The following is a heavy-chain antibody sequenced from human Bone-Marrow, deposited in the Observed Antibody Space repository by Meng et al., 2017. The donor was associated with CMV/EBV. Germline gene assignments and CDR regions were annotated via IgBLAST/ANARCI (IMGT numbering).Heavy chain of an antibody. V-gene: IGHV3-7*01. CDR3: ARDTDSSGYYYNYYYGMDV. D-gene: IGHD3-22*01. J-gene: IGHJ6*02. Sequence: GESLKISCEASGFIFSNYWMTWARQAPGKGLEWVANIKGDGSENFYLDSVKGRFTISRDNAKNSLYLQMTSLRAEDTAVYYCARDTDSSGYYYNYYYGMDVWGQGTTVTVSS. CDR2: IKGDGSEN. CDR1: GFIFSNYW.